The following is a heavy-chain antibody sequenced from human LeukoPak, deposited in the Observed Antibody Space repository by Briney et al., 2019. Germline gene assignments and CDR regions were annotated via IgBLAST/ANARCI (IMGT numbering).Heavy chain of an antibody. Sequence: SETLSLTCTVSGGSISSYYWSWIRQPAGKGLEWIGRIYTSGSTNYNPSLKSRVTMSVDTSKNQFSLKLSSVTAADTAVYYCARVMGTKRSNDIVVVPAAKFMGDAFDIWGQGTMVTVSS. CDR2: IYTSGST. CDR3: ARVMGTKRSNDIVVVPAAKFMGDAFDI. D-gene: IGHD2-2*01. V-gene: IGHV4-4*07. J-gene: IGHJ3*02. CDR1: GGSISSYY.